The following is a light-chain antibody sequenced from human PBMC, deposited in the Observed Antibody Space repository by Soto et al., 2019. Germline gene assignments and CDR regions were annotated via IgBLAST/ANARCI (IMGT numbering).Light chain of an antibody. Sequence: DIQMTQSPSTLSASVGDRVTITCRASQNINTWLAWYQQKPGKAPDLLIYKTSILHSGVPSRFSGSGSGTEYTLSISSLQPDDLATYYCQQYSGYPWTFGQGTKVEIK. CDR1: QNINTW. CDR2: KTS. CDR3: QQYSGYPWT. J-gene: IGKJ1*01. V-gene: IGKV1-5*03.